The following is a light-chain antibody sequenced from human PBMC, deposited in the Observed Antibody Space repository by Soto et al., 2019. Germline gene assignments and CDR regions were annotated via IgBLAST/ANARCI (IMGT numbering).Light chain of an antibody. CDR3: QQSYMDPIT. CDR2: DAS. Sequence: DIHVTQSPSSLSASVGYIFTITCRASQSISTYLNWYQKKPGKAPNLLIYDASRLQSGVPSRFSGSGGGTDFTLSISSLQTEDFATYLCQQSYMDPITFGQGTRLEIK. CDR1: QSISTY. J-gene: IGKJ5*01. V-gene: IGKV1-39*01.